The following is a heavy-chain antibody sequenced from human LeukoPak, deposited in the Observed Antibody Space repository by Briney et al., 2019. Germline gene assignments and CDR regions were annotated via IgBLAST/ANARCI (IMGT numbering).Heavy chain of an antibody. D-gene: IGHD3-22*01. CDR2: ISGSGGST. Sequence: GGSLRLSCAASGFTVSSNYMSWVRQAPGKGLEWVSAISGSGGSTYYADSVKGRFTISRDNSKNTLYLQMNSLRAEDTAVYYCAKDIMYYYDSSGYFGYWGQGTLVTVSS. CDR1: GFTVSSNY. CDR3: AKDIMYYYDSSGYFGY. V-gene: IGHV3-23*01. J-gene: IGHJ4*02.